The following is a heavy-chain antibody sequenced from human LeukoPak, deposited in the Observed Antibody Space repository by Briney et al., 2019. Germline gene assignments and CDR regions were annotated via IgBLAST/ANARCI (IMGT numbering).Heavy chain of an antibody. J-gene: IGHJ6*02. CDR1: GGTFSSYA. CDR3: ASKGSGWSYYYYGMDV. D-gene: IGHD6-19*01. Sequence: SVKVSCKASGGTFSSYAISWVRQAPGQGLEWMGGIIPIFGTANYAQKFQGRVTITADESTSTAYMELSSLRSEDTAVYYCASKGSGWSYYYYGMDVWGQGTTVTVSS. V-gene: IGHV1-69*13. CDR2: IIPIFGTA.